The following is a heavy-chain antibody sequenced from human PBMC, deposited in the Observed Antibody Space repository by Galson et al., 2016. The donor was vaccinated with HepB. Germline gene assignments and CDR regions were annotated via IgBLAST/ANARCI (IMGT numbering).Heavy chain of an antibody. CDR2: MNPDSGNT. V-gene: IGHV1-8*01. Sequence: SVKVSCKASGYTFTSFDINWVRQATGQGLEWMGWMNPDSGNTGYAQNFQGRVTMTRNTSISTAHMELSTLRSEDTAVYYCARARRYCSGAICPYYFDYWGQGTLVTVSS. D-gene: IGHD2-15*01. CDR3: ARARRYCSGAICPYYFDY. CDR1: GYTFTSFD. J-gene: IGHJ4*02.